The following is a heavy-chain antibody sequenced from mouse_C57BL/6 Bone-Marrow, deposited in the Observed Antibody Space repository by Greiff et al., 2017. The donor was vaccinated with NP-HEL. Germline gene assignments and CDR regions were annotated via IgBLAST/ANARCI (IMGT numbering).Heavy chain of an antibody. J-gene: IGHJ3*01. CDR3: TRGYYDYGGFAY. CDR1: GFTFSSYA. Sequence: DVMLVESGEGLVKPGGSLKLSCAASGFTFSSYAMSWVRQTPEKRLEWVAYISSGGDYIYYADTVKGRFTISRDNARNTLYLQMSSLKSEDTAMYYCTRGYYDYGGFAYWGQGTLVTVSA. D-gene: IGHD2-4*01. V-gene: IGHV5-9-1*02. CDR2: ISSGGDYI.